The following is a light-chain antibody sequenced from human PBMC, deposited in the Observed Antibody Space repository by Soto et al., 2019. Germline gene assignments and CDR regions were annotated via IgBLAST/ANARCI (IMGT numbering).Light chain of an antibody. CDR3: QQYNSFWT. V-gene: IGKV1-5*03. Sequence: DIQMTQSPSTLSASVGDRVTITCRASPSISRWLAWYQQKPGKAPKLLIYKASSLESGVPSRFSGSGSGTEFTLTISSLQPDDFATDCCQQYNSFWTFGQGTKVDIK. CDR1: PSISRW. J-gene: IGKJ1*01. CDR2: KAS.